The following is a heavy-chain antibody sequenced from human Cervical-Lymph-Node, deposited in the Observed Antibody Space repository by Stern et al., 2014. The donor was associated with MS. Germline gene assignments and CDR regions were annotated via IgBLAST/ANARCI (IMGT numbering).Heavy chain of an antibody. V-gene: IGHV1-69*01. D-gene: IGHD4-17*01. J-gene: IGHJ6*02. CDR1: GGTFSNYA. CDR2: IVPLFGKP. CDR3: ASPLTATSVPFGYYGMDV. Sequence: QVQLVQSGAEVKQPGSSVKVSCKASGGTFSNYATSWVRQAPGQGLEWMGGIVPLFGKPNYAQKFQGSVTITADESTSTAYMDLSSLRSEDTAVYYCASPLTATSVPFGYYGMDVWGQGTTVTVS.